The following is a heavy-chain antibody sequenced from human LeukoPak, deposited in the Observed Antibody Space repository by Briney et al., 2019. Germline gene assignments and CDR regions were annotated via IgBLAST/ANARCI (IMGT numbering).Heavy chain of an antibody. CDR1: GGTFSSYA. D-gene: IGHD6-13*01. CDR3: ARERGIAAAGSISAFDI. J-gene: IGHJ3*02. Sequence: ASVKVSCKASGGTFSSYAISWVRQAPGQGLKRMGGIIPIFGTANYAQKFQGRVTITTDESTSTAYMELSSLRSEDTAVYYCARERGIAAAGSISAFDIWGQGTMVTVSS. CDR2: IIPIFGTA. V-gene: IGHV1-69*05.